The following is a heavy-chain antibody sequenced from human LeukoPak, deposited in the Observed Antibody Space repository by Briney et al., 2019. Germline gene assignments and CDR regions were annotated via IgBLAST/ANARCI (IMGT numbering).Heavy chain of an antibody. CDR3: ARDCSGGSCYSGAGAFDY. Sequence: ASVKVSCKASGYTFISYGISWVRQAPGQGLEWVGWISGYDGKTNYAQKFQGRVTMTTDTSTSTAYMELRSLRSDDTAVYYCARDCSGGSCYSGAGAFDYWAREPWSPSPQ. CDR1: GYTFISYG. V-gene: IGHV1-18*01. D-gene: IGHD2-15*01. J-gene: IGHJ4*02. CDR2: ISGYDGKT.